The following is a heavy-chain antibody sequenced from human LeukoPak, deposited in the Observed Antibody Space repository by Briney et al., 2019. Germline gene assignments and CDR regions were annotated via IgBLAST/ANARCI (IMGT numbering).Heavy chain of an antibody. CDR1: GFTFDDYG. CDR3: ASGGIYYGAAFEF. V-gene: IGHV3-20*04. D-gene: IGHD1-26*01. CDR2: INWNGGSI. Sequence: PGGSLRLSCAGSGFTFDDYGMSWVRQAPGKGLEWVSGINWNGGSIGYADSVKGRFTITRDNAKNSLYLQMNSLSAEDTAFYYCASGGIYYGAAFEFWGQGTLVTVSS. J-gene: IGHJ4*02.